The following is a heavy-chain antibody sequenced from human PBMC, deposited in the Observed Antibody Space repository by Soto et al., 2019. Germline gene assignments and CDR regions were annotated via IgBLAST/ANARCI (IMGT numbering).Heavy chain of an antibody. Sequence: AGGSLRLSCAASGFTFSSYWMHWVRQAPGKGLVWVSRINSDGSSTSYADSVKGRFTISRDNAKNTLYLQMNSLRAEDTAVYYCARALYDYIWGSYRVPDAFDIWGQGTMVTVSS. CDR1: GFTFSSYW. V-gene: IGHV3-74*01. D-gene: IGHD3-16*02. J-gene: IGHJ3*02. CDR3: ARALYDYIWGSYRVPDAFDI. CDR2: INSDGSST.